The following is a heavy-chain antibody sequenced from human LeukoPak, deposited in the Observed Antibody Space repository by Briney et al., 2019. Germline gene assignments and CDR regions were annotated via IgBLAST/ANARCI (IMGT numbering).Heavy chain of an antibody. CDR3: ARISNWNDGYFDY. J-gene: IGHJ4*02. D-gene: IGHD1-1*01. CDR1: GGSISSYY. V-gene: IGHV4-59*01. Sequence: SETLSLTCTVSGGSISSYYWSWIRQPPGKGLEWIGYIYYSGYTNYNPSLKSRVTISVDTFKNQFSLKLSSVTAADTAVYYCARISNWNDGYFDYWGQGTLVFVPS. CDR2: IYYSGYT.